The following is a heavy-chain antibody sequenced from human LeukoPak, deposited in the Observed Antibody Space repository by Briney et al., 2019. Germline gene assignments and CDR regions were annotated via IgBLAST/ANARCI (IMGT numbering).Heavy chain of an antibody. J-gene: IGHJ4*02. CDR2: INPNSGGT. Sequence: WASVKVSCKASGYTFTGYYMHWVRQAPGQGLEWMGWINPNSGGTNYAQKFQGRVTMTRDTSISTAYMELSRLRSDDTAVYYCARVRIVVVPAAGYFDYWGQGTLVTVSS. D-gene: IGHD2-2*01. V-gene: IGHV1-2*02. CDR1: GYTFTGYY. CDR3: ARVRIVVVPAAGYFDY.